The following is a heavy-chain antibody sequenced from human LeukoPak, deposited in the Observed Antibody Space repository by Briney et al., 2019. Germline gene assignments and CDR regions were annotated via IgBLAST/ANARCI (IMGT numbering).Heavy chain of an antibody. J-gene: IGHJ4*02. CDR1: GFTFDDYG. CDR3: AREGVYYYDSSGSYYFDY. D-gene: IGHD3-22*01. Sequence: PGGSLRLSCAASGFTFDDYGMSWVRQAPGKGLEWVSGINWNGGSTGYADSVKGRFTISRDNAKNSVYLQMNSLRAEDTALYYCAREGVYYYDSSGSYYFDYWGQGTLVTVSS. CDR2: INWNGGST. V-gene: IGHV3-20*04.